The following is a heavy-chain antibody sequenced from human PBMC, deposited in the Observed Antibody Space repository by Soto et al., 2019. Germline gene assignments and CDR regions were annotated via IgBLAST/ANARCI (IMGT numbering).Heavy chain of an antibody. D-gene: IGHD3-3*01. CDR3: ARVVPNYDFWSGYRDVYYYYGMDV. J-gene: IGHJ6*02. Sequence: SVKVSCKASGGTFSSYAISWVRQAPGQGLEWMGGIIPIFGTANYAQKFQGRVTITADESTSTAYMELSSLRSEDTAVYYCARVVPNYDFWSGYRDVYYYYGMDVWSQGTTVTVSS. CDR2: IIPIFGTA. CDR1: GGTFSSYA. V-gene: IGHV1-69*13.